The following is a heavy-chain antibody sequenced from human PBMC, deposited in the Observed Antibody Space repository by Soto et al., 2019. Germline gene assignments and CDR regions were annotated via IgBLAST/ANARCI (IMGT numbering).Heavy chain of an antibody. Sequence: GGSLRLSCEASGVSFNNDWMHWVRQAPGKGLVWVSSLSSVGNTADYADSVKGRFTISRDNAKNTLYLQMNSLGAEDTAIYYCVRGKYSGSYFFDYWGQGTLVTVSS. CDR1: GVSFNNDW. D-gene: IGHD1-26*01. CDR2: LSSVGNTA. CDR3: VRGKYSGSYFFDY. V-gene: IGHV3-74*01. J-gene: IGHJ4*02.